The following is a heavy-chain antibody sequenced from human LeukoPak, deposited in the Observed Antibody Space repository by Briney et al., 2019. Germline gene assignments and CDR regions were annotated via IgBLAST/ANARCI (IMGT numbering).Heavy chain of an antibody. D-gene: IGHD2-21*02. Sequence: SVKVSCKASGGTFSSYAISWVRQAPGQGLEWMGGIIPIFGTANYAQKFQGRVTITADESTSTAYMELRSLRSDDTAVYYCARVRYCGGDCYSDPFDYWGQGTLVTVSS. CDR3: ARVRYCGGDCYSDPFDY. CDR1: GGTFSSYA. J-gene: IGHJ4*02. V-gene: IGHV1-69*13. CDR2: IIPIFGTA.